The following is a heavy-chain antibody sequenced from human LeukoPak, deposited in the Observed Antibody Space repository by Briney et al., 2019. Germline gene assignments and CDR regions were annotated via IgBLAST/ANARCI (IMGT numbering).Heavy chain of an antibody. CDR3: ARAGGNSDNWFDP. D-gene: IGHD4-23*01. J-gene: IGHJ5*02. CDR1: GFSFTSYW. CDR2: INPGGSAT. Sequence: GESLKISCKGSGFSFTSYWIAWVRQMPGKGLEWMGIINPGGSATRYSPSFQGQVTISADKSISTAYLQWSSLKASDTAMYYCARAGGNSDNWFDPWGQGTLVTVSS. V-gene: IGHV5-51*01.